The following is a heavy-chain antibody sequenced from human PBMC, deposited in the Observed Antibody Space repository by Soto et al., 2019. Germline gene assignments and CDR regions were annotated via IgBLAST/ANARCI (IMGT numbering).Heavy chain of an antibody. D-gene: IGHD2-15*01. CDR3: ARERGYCSGGSCYSCFDY. V-gene: IGHV1-3*01. CDR1: GYTFTSYA. Sequence: QVQLVQSGAEVKKPGASVKVSCKASGYTFTSYAMHWVRQAPGQRLEWMGWINAGNGNTKYSQKFQGRVTITRDTSASTAYMELSSLRSEDTAVYYCARERGYCSGGSCYSCFDYWGQGTLVTVSS. J-gene: IGHJ4*02. CDR2: INAGNGNT.